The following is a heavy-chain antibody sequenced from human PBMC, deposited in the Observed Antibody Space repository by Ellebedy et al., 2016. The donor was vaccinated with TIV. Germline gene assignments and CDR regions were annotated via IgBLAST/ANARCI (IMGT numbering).Heavy chain of an antibody. J-gene: IGHJ4*02. D-gene: IGHD3-10*01. CDR1: GFTSSRYA. CDR3: AKSRYWGSGSEWTSFDY. V-gene: IGHV3-30*18. CDR2: MSYDGTNI. Sequence: PGGSLRLSCAASGFTSSRYAMPWVRQAPGEGLEWVAVMSYDGTNIYYADSVKGRFTISRDNSKKTLYLQMSSLRPGDTAVYYCAKSRYWGSGSEWTSFDYWGQGTLVTVSS.